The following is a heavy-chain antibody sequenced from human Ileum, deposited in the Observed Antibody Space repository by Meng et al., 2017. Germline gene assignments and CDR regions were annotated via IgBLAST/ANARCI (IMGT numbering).Heavy chain of an antibody. CDR2: IKEDGSEA. V-gene: IGHV3-7*01. CDR3: ARRITTARSLDI. Sequence: GESLKISCAASGFTFSSHWMTWLRQAPGKGLEWVANIKEDGSEAYYVGSVRGRFTMSRDNAKNSLYLQMNSMRAEDTAVYYCARRITTARSLDIWGQGTMVNVSS. J-gene: IGHJ3*02. D-gene: IGHD6-6*01. CDR1: GFTFSSHW.